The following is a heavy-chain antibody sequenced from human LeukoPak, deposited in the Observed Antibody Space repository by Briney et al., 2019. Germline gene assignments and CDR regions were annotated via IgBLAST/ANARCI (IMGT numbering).Heavy chain of an antibody. CDR1: GGSISSYY. J-gene: IGHJ4*02. CDR2: IYYNGSP. V-gene: IGHV4-59*01. Sequence: PSETLSLTCTVSGGSISSYYWSWIRQPPRKGLEWIGYIYYNGSPNYNPSLKSRVTMSVDTSKNQFSLKLSSVTAADTAVYYCARFDILTGYGSFDYWGQGTLVTVSS. CDR3: ARFDILTGYGSFDY. D-gene: IGHD3-9*01.